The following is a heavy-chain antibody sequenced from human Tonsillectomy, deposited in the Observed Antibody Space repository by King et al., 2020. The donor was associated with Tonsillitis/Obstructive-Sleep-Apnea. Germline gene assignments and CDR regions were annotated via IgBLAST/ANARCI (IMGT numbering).Heavy chain of an antibody. V-gene: IGHV1-2*06. D-gene: IGHD3-16*02. CDR3: ARALGLHLGELSLYRY. CDR2: INPNSGGT. Sequence: QLVQSGAEVKKPGASVKVSCKASGYTFTGYYMHWVLQAPGQGLEWMGRINPNSGGTNNAQKFQGRGTMTRDTSISTAYMELSRLRSDDTAVYYCARALGLHLGELSLYRYWGQGTLVTVSS. CDR1: GYTFTGYY. J-gene: IGHJ4*02.